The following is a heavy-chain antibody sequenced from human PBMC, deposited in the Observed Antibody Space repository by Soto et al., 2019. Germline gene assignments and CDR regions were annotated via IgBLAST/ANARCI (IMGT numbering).Heavy chain of an antibody. Sequence: QITLKESGPTLVKPTQTLTLTCTFSGFSLSTSGVGVGWIRQPPRKALEWLALIYWDDDKRYSPSLKSRLTISKDTSKNQVVLTMTNIDPVDTATHYCAHHWYYSYGLAVWGQGTTVTVSS. CDR1: GFSLSTSGVG. V-gene: IGHV2-5*02. J-gene: IGHJ6*02. CDR3: AHHWYYSYGLAV. CDR2: IYWDDDK.